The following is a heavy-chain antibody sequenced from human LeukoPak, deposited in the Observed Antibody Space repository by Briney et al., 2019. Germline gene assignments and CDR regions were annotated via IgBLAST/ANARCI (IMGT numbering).Heavy chain of an antibody. CDR1: GFNFNMYA. CDR2: VSSNGGRK. J-gene: IGHJ4*02. Sequence: GGSLRLSCVASGFNFNMYAIHWVRQAPGKGLEWEALVSSNGGRKDYADSVKGRFTIDRDNSKNTVYLQMNSLRPDDTAIYFCARQEARDYYYEGLDYWGQGNLVTVSS. V-gene: IGHV3-30*04. D-gene: IGHD3-22*01. CDR3: ARQEARDYYYEGLDY.